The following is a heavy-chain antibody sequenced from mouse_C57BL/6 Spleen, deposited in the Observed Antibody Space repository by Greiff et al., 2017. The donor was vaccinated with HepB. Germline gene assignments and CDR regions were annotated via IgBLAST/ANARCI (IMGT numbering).Heavy chain of an antibody. CDR1: GYAFSSYW. D-gene: IGHD1-1*01. CDR2: IYPGDGDT. CDR3: ARPDYYGSSWLAY. Sequence: QVQLQQSGAELVKPGASVKISCKASGYAFSSYWMNWVKQRPGKGLEWIGQIYPGDGDTNYNGKFKGKATLTADESSSTAYMQLCSLTSEDSAVYFCARPDYYGSSWLAYWGQGTLVTVSA. J-gene: IGHJ3*01. V-gene: IGHV1-80*01.